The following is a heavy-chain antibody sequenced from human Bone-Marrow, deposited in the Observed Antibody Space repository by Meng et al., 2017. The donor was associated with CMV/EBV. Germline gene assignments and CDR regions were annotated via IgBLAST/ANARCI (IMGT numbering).Heavy chain of an antibody. CDR3: ARVEGKYYDFWSGYYTYYYYGMDV. CDR2: ISYDGSNK. D-gene: IGHD3-3*01. V-gene: IGHV3-30-3*01. Sequence: GGSLRLSCAASGFTFSSYAMHWVRQAPGKGLEWVAVISYDGSNKYYADSVKGRFTISRDNSKNTLYLQMNSLRAEDTAVYYCARVEGKYYDFWSGYYTYYYYGMDVWGQGTTVTVSS. CDR1: GFTFSSYA. J-gene: IGHJ6*02.